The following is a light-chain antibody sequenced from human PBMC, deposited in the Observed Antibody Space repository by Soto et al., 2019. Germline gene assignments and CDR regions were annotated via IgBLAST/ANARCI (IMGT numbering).Light chain of an antibody. V-gene: IGLV6-57*04. Sequence: NFMLTQPHSVSESPGKTVTISCTRSSGSIASNYVQWFQQRPGSAPTTVIYEDNQRPSGVPDRFSGSIDSSSNSASLTISGLKTEDEADYYCQYYDSSSRVFGGGTKVTVL. J-gene: IGLJ3*02. CDR2: EDN. CDR3: QYYDSSSRV. CDR1: SGSIASNY.